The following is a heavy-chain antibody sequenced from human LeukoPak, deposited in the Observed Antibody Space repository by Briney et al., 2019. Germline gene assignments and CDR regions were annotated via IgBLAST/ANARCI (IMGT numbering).Heavy chain of an antibody. D-gene: IGHD4-17*01. V-gene: IGHV1-2*02. Sequence: ASVKVSCKASGYTFTGYYMHWVRQAPGQGLEWMGWINPNSGGTNYAQKFQGRATMTRDTSISTAYMELSRLRSDDTAVYYCARDGSGDYVGGADYWGQGTLVTVSS. CDR2: INPNSGGT. CDR3: ARDGSGDYVGGADY. CDR1: GYTFTGYY. J-gene: IGHJ4*02.